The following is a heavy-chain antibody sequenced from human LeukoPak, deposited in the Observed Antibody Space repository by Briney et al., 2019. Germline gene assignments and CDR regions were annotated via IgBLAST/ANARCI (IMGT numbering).Heavy chain of an antibody. Sequence: GGSLRLSCAASGFMFSDYSFNWVRQAPGKGLEWVSVTRIDVSIKQYADSVKGRFTISRDNSKNSLYLQMNFLRSEDTAVYYGALWGGTRQYYCDYW. CDR2: TRIDVSIK. CDR1: GFMFSDYS. V-gene: IGHV3-33*03. CDR3: ALWGGTRQYYCDY. D-gene: IGHD1-1*01. J-gene: IGHJ4*01.